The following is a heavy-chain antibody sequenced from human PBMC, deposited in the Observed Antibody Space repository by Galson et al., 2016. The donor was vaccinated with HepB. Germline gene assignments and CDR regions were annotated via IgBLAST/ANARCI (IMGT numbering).Heavy chain of an antibody. CDR1: GYTFTNYA. J-gene: IGHJ3*02. D-gene: IGHD3-9*01. V-gene: IGHV7-4-1*02. Sequence: SVKVSCKASGYTFTNYAMNWVRQAPGQGLEWLGWINTNTENPTYAQGFTGRFVFSLDTSVRTAYLQISSLGADDTAIYYCARVRIRYFDWLSQFDSNVFDIWGQGTMVTVSS. CDR2: INTNTENP. CDR3: ARVRIRYFDWLSQFDSNVFDI.